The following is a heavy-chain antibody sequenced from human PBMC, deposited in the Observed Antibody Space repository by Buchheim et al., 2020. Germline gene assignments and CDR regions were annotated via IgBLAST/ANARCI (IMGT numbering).Heavy chain of an antibody. CDR1: GFTFSTHW. J-gene: IGHJ4*02. Sequence: EVHLVESGGGLVQPGGSLRLSCAASGFTFSTHWMHWGRQAPGKGLEWVANIKEDGSEKKYVGSVKGRFTISRDNAKNSLYLQMNNLRAEDTAVYYCVRGVPFGGDWGQGT. CDR3: VRGVPFGGD. CDR2: IKEDGSEK. D-gene: IGHD3-10*01. V-gene: IGHV3-7*01.